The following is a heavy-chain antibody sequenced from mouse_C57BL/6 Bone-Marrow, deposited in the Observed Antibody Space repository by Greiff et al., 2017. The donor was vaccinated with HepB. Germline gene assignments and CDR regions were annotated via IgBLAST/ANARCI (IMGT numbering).Heavy chain of an antibody. Sequence: QVQLLQSGAELARPGASVKLSCKASGYTFTSYGISWVKQRTGQGLEWIGEIYPRSGNTYYNEKFKGKATLTADKSSSTAYMELRSLTSEDSAVYFCARFQDAFYWYFDVWGTGTTVTVSS. V-gene: IGHV1-81*01. CDR3: ARFQDAFYWYFDV. CDR1: GYTFTSYG. CDR2: IYPRSGNT. J-gene: IGHJ1*03.